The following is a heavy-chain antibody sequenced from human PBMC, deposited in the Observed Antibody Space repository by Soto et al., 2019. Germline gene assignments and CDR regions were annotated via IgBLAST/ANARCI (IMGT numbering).Heavy chain of an antibody. CDR2: ISPRSGGT. J-gene: IGHJ4*02. Sequence: SVKDSCKASGYTFIDYYMHWGRQAPVQGFEWMGRISPRSGGTNYAQKFQGRVTMTWDTSLNTAYMELSSLISEDTAVYYCARPPGYISDWYYFDLWGQGTLVTVSS. D-gene: IGHD3-9*01. CDR3: ARPPGYISDWYYFDL. CDR1: GYTFIDYY. V-gene: IGHV1-2*02.